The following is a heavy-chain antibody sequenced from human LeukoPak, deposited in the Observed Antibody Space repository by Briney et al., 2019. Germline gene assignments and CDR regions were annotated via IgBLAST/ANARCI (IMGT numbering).Heavy chain of an antibody. Sequence: GGSLRLSCAASGFTFSSYAMSWVRQAPGKGLEYVSAISSDGVSTYYANSVKGRFTISIDNSKNTLYLQMGSLRAEDMAVYYCARSPLSGSYTTAFDIWGQGTIVTVSS. D-gene: IGHD1-26*01. V-gene: IGHV3-64*01. J-gene: IGHJ3*02. CDR2: ISSDGVST. CDR3: ARSPLSGSYTTAFDI. CDR1: GFTFSSYA.